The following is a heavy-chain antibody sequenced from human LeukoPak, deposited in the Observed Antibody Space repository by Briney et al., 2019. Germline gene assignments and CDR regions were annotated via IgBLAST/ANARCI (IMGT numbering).Heavy chain of an antibody. Sequence: GESLKISCKCSGYSFTSYWIGWVRQMPGKGLEWIGMIYPGYSDTRYSPYFQPQVTISAAKSLSTAYLQWSSLKASDTAMYYSARRGGDSNYYYYYYIDVWGKGTTVTVSS. CDR1: GYSFTSYW. V-gene: IGHV5-51*01. J-gene: IGHJ6*03. CDR2: IYPGYSDT. D-gene: IGHD2-21*01. CDR3: ARRGGDSNYYYYYYIDV.